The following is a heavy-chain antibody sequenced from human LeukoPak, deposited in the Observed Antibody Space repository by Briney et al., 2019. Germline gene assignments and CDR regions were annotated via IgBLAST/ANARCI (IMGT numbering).Heavy chain of an antibody. D-gene: IGHD3/OR15-3a*01. CDR1: GFTFSTYG. CDR3: ATTGGMISPSDY. CDR2: ISYDGRSK. J-gene: IGHJ4*02. Sequence: GGSLRLSCAASGFTFSTYGMHWVRQAPGKWLERVAVISYDGRSKYYADSGKGRFTISRDNSKNTLYLQMHSLRAEDTAVYYCATTGGMISPSDYWGQGTLVTLSS. V-gene: IGHV3-30*03.